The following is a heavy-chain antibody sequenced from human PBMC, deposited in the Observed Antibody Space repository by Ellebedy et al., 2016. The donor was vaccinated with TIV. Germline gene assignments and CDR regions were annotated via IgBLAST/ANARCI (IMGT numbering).Heavy chain of an antibody. CDR1: GGSINSGDYY. D-gene: IGHD1-20*01. CDR2: IYYSGSA. CDR3: ARGLTGNAFDI. Sequence: MPSETLSLTCTVPGGSINSGDYYWSWIRQPPGKGLEWVGYIYYSGSAYYNSSLTGRVKISVDRSKKQISLELNSVTAADTAVYFCARGLTGNAFDIWGQGTMVTVSS. J-gene: IGHJ3*02. V-gene: IGHV4-30-4*01.